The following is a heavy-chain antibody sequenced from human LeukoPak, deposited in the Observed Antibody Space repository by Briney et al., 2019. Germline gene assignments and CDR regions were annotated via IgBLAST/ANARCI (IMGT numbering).Heavy chain of an antibody. D-gene: IGHD2-15*01. CDR3: ASLGEFYSGGCRH. CDR1: GYKFSDYW. CDR2: IYPDDSDT. V-gene: IGHV5-51*01. J-gene: IGHJ4*02. Sequence: GESLKISCKGIGYKFSDYWIGWVRQMPGKGLEWMGIIYPDDSDTRYSPSFQGQVTFSADKSISTAYLQWSSLKASDTAMYYCASLGEFYSGGCRHWGQGTLVTVSS.